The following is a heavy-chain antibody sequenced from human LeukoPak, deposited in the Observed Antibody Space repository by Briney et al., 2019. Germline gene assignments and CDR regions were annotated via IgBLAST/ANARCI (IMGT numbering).Heavy chain of an antibody. Sequence: SETLSLTCTVSGGSISSSSYYWGWIRQPPGKGLEWIGSIYYSGSTYYNPSLKSRVTISVDTSKNQFSLKLSSVTAADTAVYYCARQGRYNWNYDYWGQGTLVTVSA. CDR1: GGSISSSSYY. CDR2: IYYSGST. D-gene: IGHD1-7*01. CDR3: ARQGRYNWNYDY. J-gene: IGHJ4*02. V-gene: IGHV4-39*01.